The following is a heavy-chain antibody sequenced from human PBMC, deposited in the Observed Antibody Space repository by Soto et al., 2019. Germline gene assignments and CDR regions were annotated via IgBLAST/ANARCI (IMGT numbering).Heavy chain of an antibody. CDR2: ISAYNGKR. Sequence: QGQLLQSGDEVKTPGASVRVSCRASGYPFTSYGISWVRQAPGQGLEWVAWISAYNGKRDTAQKFQDRVTMTLDTSTDTAHMDLGDLTSADTAVHYCARGRIVASIHDAFEIWGQGTKVTVSS. V-gene: IGHV1-18*01. CDR1: GYPFTSYG. D-gene: IGHD5-12*01. J-gene: IGHJ3*02. CDR3: ARGRIVASIHDAFEI.